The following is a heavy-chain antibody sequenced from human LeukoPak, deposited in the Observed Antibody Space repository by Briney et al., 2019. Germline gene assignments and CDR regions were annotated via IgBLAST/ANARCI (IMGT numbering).Heavy chain of an antibody. D-gene: IGHD4-17*01. CDR3: ASSARWYGDEIGAFDI. Sequence: ASVKVSCKASGYTFTSYGISWVRQAPGQGLEWMGRIIPIFGTANYAQKFQGRVTITTDESTSTASMELSSLRSEDTAVYYCASSARWYGDEIGAFDIWGQGTMVTVSS. CDR1: GYTFTSYG. CDR2: IIPIFGTA. V-gene: IGHV1-69*05. J-gene: IGHJ3*02.